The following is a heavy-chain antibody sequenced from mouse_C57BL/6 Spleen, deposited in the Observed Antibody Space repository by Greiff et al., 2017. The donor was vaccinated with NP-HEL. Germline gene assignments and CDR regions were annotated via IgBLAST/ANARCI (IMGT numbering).Heavy chain of an antibody. CDR1: GYTFTSYW. D-gene: IGHD2-2*01. Sequence: QVQLQQSGAELVKPGASVKMSCKASGYTFTSYWITWVKQRPGQGLEWIGDIYPGSGSTNYNEKFKSKATLTVDTSSSTAYMQLTSLTSEDSAVYYCARPVDYGNDEDYWGQGTTLTVSS. CDR2: IYPGSGST. V-gene: IGHV1-55*01. CDR3: ARPVDYGNDEDY. J-gene: IGHJ2*01.